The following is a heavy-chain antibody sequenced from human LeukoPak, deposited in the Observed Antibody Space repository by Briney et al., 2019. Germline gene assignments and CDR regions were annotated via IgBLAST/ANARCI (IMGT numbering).Heavy chain of an antibody. D-gene: IGHD2-21*02. CDR3: ARAAPPTYCGGDCYSQFDY. CDR1: GYTFTSYD. V-gene: IGHV1-8*02. J-gene: IGHJ4*02. CDR2: MNPNSGNT. Sequence: ASVKVSCKASGYTFTSYDINWVRQATGQGLEWMGWMNPNSGNTGYAQKFQGRVTMTRNTSISTAYMELSSLRSEDTAVYYCARAAPPTYCGGDCYSQFDYWGQGTLVTVSS.